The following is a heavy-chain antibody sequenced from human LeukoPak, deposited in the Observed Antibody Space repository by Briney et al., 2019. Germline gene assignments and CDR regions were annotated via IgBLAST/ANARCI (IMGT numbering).Heavy chain of an antibody. J-gene: IGHJ4*02. D-gene: IGHD6-13*01. CDR3: AKDGGRVAAALDF. CDR2: ISSDGSDK. CDR1: GFSFNSYA. Sequence: GRSLRLSCAASGFSFNSYAMHWVRQAPPKGLEWVAVISSDGSDKYYGDSVKGRLTISRDNSMNTLYLQMNSLRVADTAVYYCAKDGGRVAAALDFWGQGTPVTVSS. V-gene: IGHV3-30*18.